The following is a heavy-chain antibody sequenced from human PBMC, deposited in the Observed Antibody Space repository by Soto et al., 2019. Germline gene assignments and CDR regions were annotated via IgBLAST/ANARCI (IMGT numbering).Heavy chain of an antibody. CDR3: ARDRSWGAATYYYYGMDV. J-gene: IGHJ6*02. Sequence: PGGSLRLSCAASGFTFSSYAMSWVRQAPGKGLEWVSAISGSGGSTYYADSVKGRFTISRDNSKNTLYLQMKSLRAEDTHVYYCARDRSWGAATYYYYGMDVWGQGTTVTVSS. V-gene: IGHV3-23*01. CDR2: ISGSGGST. CDR1: GFTFSSYA. D-gene: IGHD3-16*01.